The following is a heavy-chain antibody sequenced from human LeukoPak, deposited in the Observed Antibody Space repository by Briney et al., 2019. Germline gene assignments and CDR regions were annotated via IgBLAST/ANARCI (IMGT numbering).Heavy chain of an antibody. D-gene: IGHD2-21*01. CDR3: ARHVDGFSFALPRFYFDL. V-gene: IGHV4-39*01. Sequence: SETLSLTCSVSGGSIRNSDYLWGWIRQPPGKGLEWIGNINYSGTTAHYNPSLKSRVTMSADTSKNQFSLRLTSVTAADTAIYCCARHVDGFSFALPRFYFDLWGQGTLVPVSS. CDR2: INYSGTTA. CDR1: GGSIRNSDYL. J-gene: IGHJ4*02.